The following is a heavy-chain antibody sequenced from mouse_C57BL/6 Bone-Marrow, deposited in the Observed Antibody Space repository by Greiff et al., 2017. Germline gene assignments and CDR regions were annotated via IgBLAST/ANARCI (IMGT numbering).Heavy chain of an antibody. J-gene: IGHJ2*01. CDR3: ARTPLDY. V-gene: IGHV5-4*03. CDR2: ISDGGSYT. Sequence: EVKLVESGGGLVKPGGSLKLSCAASGFTFSSYAMSRVRQTPEKRLEWVATISDGGSYTYYPDNVKGRFTISRDNAKNNLYLQMSHLKSEDTAMYYCARTPLDYWGQGTTLTVSS. D-gene: IGHD6-1*01. CDR1: GFTFSSYA.